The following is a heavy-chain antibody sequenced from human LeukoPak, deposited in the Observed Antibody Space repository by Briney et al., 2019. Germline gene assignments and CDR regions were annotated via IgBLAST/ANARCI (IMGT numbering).Heavy chain of an antibody. D-gene: IGHD4-11*01. CDR2: IKQGGSEI. Sequence: PGGSLRLSCSASGFTFSRFLMSWVRQAPGKGLEYVALIKQGGSEIYHMDSVKGRFTISRDDATNSLYLQMNSLRAEDTALYYCARDRESESDSEGDYWGQGTLVTVSS. CDR1: GFTFSRFL. J-gene: IGHJ4*02. V-gene: IGHV3-7*01. CDR3: ARDRESESDSEGDY.